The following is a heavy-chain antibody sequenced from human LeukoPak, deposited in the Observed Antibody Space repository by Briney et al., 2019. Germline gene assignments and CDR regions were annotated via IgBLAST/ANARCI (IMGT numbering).Heavy chain of an antibody. CDR2: ISAYNGNT. Sequence: ASVKFSCKASGYTFTSYGISWVRQAPGQGLEWMGWISAYNGNTNYAQKLQGRVTMTTDTSTSTAYMELRSLRSDDTAVYYCARTPPDCTNGVCYLSYYYGMDVWGQGTTVTVSS. V-gene: IGHV1-18*01. J-gene: IGHJ6*02. D-gene: IGHD2-8*01. CDR1: GYTFTSYG. CDR3: ARTPPDCTNGVCYLSYYYGMDV.